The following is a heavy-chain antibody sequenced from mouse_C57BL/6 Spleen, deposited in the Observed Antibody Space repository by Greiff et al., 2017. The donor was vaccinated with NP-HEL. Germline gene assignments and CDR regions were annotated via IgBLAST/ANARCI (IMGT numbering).Heavy chain of an antibody. CDR1: GFTFSDYG. V-gene: IGHV5-17*01. CDR3: ARGYYDFSY. J-gene: IGHJ3*01. CDR2: ISSGSSTI. D-gene: IGHD2-4*01. Sequence: EVQLVESGGGLVKPGGSLKLSCAASGFTFSDYGMHWVRQAPEKGLEWVAYISSGSSTIYYADTVKGRFTISRDNAKNTLFLQMTSLRSEDTAMYYCARGYYDFSYWGQGTLVTVSA.